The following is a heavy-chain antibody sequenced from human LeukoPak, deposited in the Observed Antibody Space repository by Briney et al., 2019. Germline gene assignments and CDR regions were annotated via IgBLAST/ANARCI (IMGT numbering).Heavy chain of an antibody. CDR2: MNPNSGNT. CDR1: EYTFTSYD. V-gene: IGHV1-8*01. Sequence: ASVKVSCKASEYTFTSYDIHWVRQVTGQGLEWMGWMNPNSGNTGYAQKFQGRVTMTRNTSISTAYMELSSLAFEDTAVYYCARGRHPGPTWISEYWGQGTLVTVSS. CDR3: ARGRHPGPTWISEY. D-gene: IGHD5-12*01. J-gene: IGHJ4*02.